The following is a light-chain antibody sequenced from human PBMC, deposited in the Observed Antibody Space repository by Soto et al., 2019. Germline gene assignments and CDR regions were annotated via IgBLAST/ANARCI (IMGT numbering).Light chain of an antibody. J-gene: IGKJ5*01. CDR1: QSVSGSY. CDR2: GAS. CDR3: QQRSNWPIT. Sequence: EIVLTQSRSTLSVSPRERATLSCRASQSVSGSYLAWHQQKPGQAPRLLIYGASNRATGIPARFSGSRSGTDFTLTISSLETEDFAVYYCQQRSNWPITFGQGTRLEI. V-gene: IGKV3D-20*02.